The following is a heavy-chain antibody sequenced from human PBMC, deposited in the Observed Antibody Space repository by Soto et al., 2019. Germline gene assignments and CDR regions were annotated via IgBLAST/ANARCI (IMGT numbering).Heavy chain of an antibody. D-gene: IGHD5-18*01. Sequence: ASVKVSCKASGYRFTAYYIHWVRQAPGQGLEWMGRMNLDTGGTTYAQKFQGRVTMTRDTSISTAYMELSSLKSDDTAMYYCARDGNFAFLGYSFAFDFWGQGTLVTDSS. CDR1: GYRFTAYY. CDR2: MNLDTGGT. J-gene: IGHJ4*02. V-gene: IGHV1-2*06. CDR3: ARDGNFAFLGYSFAFDF.